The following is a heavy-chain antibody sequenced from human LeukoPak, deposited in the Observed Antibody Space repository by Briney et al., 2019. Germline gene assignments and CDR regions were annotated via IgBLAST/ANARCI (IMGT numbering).Heavy chain of an antibody. J-gene: IGHJ4*02. CDR1: VX. D-gene: IGHD5-18*01. CDR3: AHSRGIQLWLRPLTFDY. CDR2: MYWDDDK. Sequence: VXGGXXXXPXGKDLEGLXXMYWDDDKRYSPSLKNTLTITNHTSKNQVVLTMTNMDPVDTATYYCAHSRGIQLWLRPLTFDYWGQGTLVTVSS. V-gene: IGHV2-5*02.